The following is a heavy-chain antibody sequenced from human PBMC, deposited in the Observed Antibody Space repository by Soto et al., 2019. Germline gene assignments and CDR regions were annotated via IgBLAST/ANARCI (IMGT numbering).Heavy chain of an antibody. V-gene: IGHV5-10-1*01. Sequence: GESLKISCXGFGYTFTTFWISWVRQMPGKGLEWMGRIDPRDSQTNYSPSFQGHVTISVDKSISTAYLQWDSLKASDTAMYYCARLFCSTDTCDSWFDPWGQGTLVTVPS. J-gene: IGHJ5*02. CDR2: IDPRDSQT. D-gene: IGHD1-26*01. CDR1: GYTFTTFW. CDR3: ARLFCSTDTCDSWFDP.